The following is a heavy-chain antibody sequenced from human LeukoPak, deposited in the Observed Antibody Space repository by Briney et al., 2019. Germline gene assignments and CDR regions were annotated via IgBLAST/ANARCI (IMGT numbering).Heavy chain of an antibody. CDR2: IYYSGST. Sequence: SETLSLTCTVSGVSINSGGFYWNWIRQHPGKGLEWIGYIYYSGSTSYNPSLKSRVTISVDRSKNQFSLKLSSVTAADTAVYYCARDRGDHGMDVWGQGTTVTVSS. J-gene: IGHJ6*02. D-gene: IGHD3-10*01. CDR1: GVSINSGGFY. V-gene: IGHV4-31*03. CDR3: ARDRGDHGMDV.